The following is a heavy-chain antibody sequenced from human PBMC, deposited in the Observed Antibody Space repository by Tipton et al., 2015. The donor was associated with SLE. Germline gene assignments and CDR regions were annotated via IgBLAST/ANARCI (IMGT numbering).Heavy chain of an antibody. Sequence: TLSLTCTVSGGSISSSSYYWAWIRQPPGKGLEWIGNLYYTGSTYYNPSLKSRVTISLDTSKNQFSLKLSSVTAADTAVYYCARTEDPIFGVVRAFDIWGQGTMVTVSS. V-gene: IGHV4-39*07. D-gene: IGHD3-3*01. CDR1: GGSISSSSYY. CDR2: LYYTGST. CDR3: ARTEDPIFGVVRAFDI. J-gene: IGHJ3*02.